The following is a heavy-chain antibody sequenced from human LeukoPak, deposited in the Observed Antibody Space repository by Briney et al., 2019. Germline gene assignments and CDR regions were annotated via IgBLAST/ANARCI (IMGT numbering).Heavy chain of an antibody. J-gene: IGHJ4*02. CDR3: ARGALRYSDY. CDR1: GFTFSSYT. CDR2: TSSSSSAI. D-gene: IGHD3-9*01. Sequence: PGGSLRLSCAASGFTFSSYTMNWVRQAPGKGLEWVSSTSSSSSAIYYAASVKGRFTISRDNAKNSLYLQMNSLRDEDTAVYYCARGALRYSDYWGQGTLVTVSS. V-gene: IGHV3-48*02.